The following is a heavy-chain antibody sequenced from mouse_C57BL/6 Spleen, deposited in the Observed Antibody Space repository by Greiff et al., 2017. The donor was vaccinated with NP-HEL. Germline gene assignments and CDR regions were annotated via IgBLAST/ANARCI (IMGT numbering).Heavy chain of an antibody. D-gene: IGHD1-1*01. CDR2: IYPGDGDT. Sequence: VQRVESGAELVKPGASVKISCKASGYAFSSYWMNWVKQRPGKGLEWIGQIYPGDGDTNYNGKFKGKATLTADKSSSTAYMQLSSLTSEDSAVYFCASITTNYFDYWGQGTTLTVSS. CDR1: GYAFSSYW. V-gene: IGHV1-80*01. CDR3: ASITTNYFDY. J-gene: IGHJ2*01.